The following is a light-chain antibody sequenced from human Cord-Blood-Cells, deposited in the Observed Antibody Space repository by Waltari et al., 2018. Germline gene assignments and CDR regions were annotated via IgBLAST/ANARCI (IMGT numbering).Light chain of an antibody. Sequence: QSALTQPASVSGSPGQSIPISCTGTSSDVGGYNYVSLYQQHPGKAPKLMNYEVSNRPSGVSNRFSGSKSGNTASLTISGLQAEDEADYYCSSYTSSSTRVVFGGGTKLTVL. CDR3: SSYTSSSTRVV. V-gene: IGLV2-14*01. CDR1: SSDVGGYNY. CDR2: EVS. J-gene: IGLJ2*01.